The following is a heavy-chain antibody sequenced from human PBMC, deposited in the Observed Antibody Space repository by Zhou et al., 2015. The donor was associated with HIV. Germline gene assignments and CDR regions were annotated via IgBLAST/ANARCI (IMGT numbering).Heavy chain of an antibody. V-gene: IGHV3-11*01. CDR1: GFTFDDFA. CDR2: INENGSVK. Sequence: QLMESGGDLVKLGGSVRLSCKTSGFTFDDFAFNWVRQARGEGLEWLSYINENGSVKHVADSLRGRFAIFRDKTKKSVFLEMNRLTADDTALYFCVREGNSRSLLWLEGFDLWGKGTPVTVSS. D-gene: IGHD3-16*02. J-gene: IGHJ1*01. CDR3: VREGNSRSLLWLEGFDL.